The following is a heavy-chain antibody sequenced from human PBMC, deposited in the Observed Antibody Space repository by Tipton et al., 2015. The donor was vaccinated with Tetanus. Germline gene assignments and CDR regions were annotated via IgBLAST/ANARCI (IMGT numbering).Heavy chain of an antibody. CDR2: IYYSASA. CDR3: TRHVVVAVPRWFDP. D-gene: IGHD2-2*01. Sequence: TLSLTCTVSGGSISSFYWSWIRQPPGKGLEWIGYIYYSASAYYNPSLKSRVTISIDTSKNQFSLKLRSVTAADTAVYYCTRHVVVAVPRWFDPWGQGTLVTVSS. V-gene: IGHV4-59*08. J-gene: IGHJ5*02. CDR1: GGSISSFY.